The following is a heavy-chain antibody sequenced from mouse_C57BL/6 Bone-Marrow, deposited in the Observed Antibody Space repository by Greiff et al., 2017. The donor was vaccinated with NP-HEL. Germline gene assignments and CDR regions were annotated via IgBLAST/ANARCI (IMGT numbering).Heavy chain of an antibody. CDR2: ISDGGSYT. CDR3: AREGLYYYGSSPWFAY. J-gene: IGHJ3*01. V-gene: IGHV5-4*03. Sequence: EVKVVESGGGLVKPGGSLKLSCAASGFTFSSYAMSWVRQTPEKRLEWVATISDGGSYTYYPDNVKGRFTISRDNAKNNLYLQMSHLKSEDTAMYYCAREGLYYYGSSPWFAYWGQGTLVTVSA. CDR1: GFTFSSYA. D-gene: IGHD1-1*01.